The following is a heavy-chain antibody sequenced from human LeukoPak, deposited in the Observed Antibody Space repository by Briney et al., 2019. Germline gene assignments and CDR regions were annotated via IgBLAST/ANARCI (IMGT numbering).Heavy chain of an antibody. Sequence: PGGSLRLSCIASGFSFRDYWMSWVRQAPGKGLEWVSAISSSGDITYYADSVKGRFTVSRDSSKNTLFLQMNSLRAGDTAVYYCATEVRGVIINPWGQGTLVTVSS. D-gene: IGHD3-10*01. J-gene: IGHJ5*02. V-gene: IGHV3-23*01. CDR1: GFSFRDYW. CDR2: ISSSGDIT. CDR3: ATEVRGVIINP.